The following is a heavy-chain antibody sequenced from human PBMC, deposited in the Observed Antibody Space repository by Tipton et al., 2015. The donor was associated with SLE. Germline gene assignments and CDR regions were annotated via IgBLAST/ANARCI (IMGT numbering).Heavy chain of an antibody. V-gene: IGHV3-30*18. CDR3: AKDRSSYSSNEMCEFDH. Sequence: SLRLSCAASGFTFSSYGMHWVRQAPGKGLEWVAVISYDGSNKYYADSVKGRFTISRDNSKNTLYLQMNNLRPEDTAVYYCAKDRSSYSSNEMCEFDHWGQGSQVTVSS. CDR2: ISYDGSNK. D-gene: IGHD4-11*01. CDR1: GFTFSSYG. J-gene: IGHJ4*02.